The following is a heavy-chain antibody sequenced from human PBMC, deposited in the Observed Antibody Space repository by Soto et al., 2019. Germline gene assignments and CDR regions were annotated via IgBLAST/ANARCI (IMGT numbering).Heavy chain of an antibody. CDR2: INPSGGST. CDR1: GYTFTSYY. J-gene: IGHJ5*02. D-gene: IGHD1-26*01. V-gene: IGHV1-46*01. Sequence: QVQLVQSGAEVKKPGASVKVACKASGYTFTSYYMHWVRQAPGQGLEWMGIINPSGGSTSYAQKFQARVTMTRDTSTSTVYMELSSLRSDDTTVYYCARGGGSYHNPGWFDPWGQGTLVTVSS. CDR3: ARGGGSYHNPGWFDP.